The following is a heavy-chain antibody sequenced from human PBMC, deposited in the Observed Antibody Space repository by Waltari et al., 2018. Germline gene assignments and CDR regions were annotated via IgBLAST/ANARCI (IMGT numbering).Heavy chain of an antibody. J-gene: IGHJ4*02. D-gene: IGHD3-10*02. CDR1: GVTFSNYG. Sequence: QVQLVESGGGVVQPGKLLRITCEAAGVTFSNYGLHWGRQAPGKALDWVAVISSDGNFKYHADSVKGRFTISRDNSRNTLYLQMDSLTIEDTGVYFCAKEKRNVGVDYWGQGILVTVSS. CDR3: AKEKRNVGVDY. CDR2: ISSDGNFK. V-gene: IGHV3-30*18.